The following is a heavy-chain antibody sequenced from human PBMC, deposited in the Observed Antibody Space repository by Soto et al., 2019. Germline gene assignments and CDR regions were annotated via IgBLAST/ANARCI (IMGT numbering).Heavy chain of an antibody. Sequence: EVQLVESGGGLVQPGGSLRLSCAASGFTFSSYSMNWVRQAPGKGLEWVSYISSSSSSIYYADSVKGRFTISRDNAKKSLYLQMNSLRDEDTAGYYCAGEGGSRNWFDPWGQGTLVTVSS. J-gene: IGHJ5*02. V-gene: IGHV3-48*02. D-gene: IGHD1-26*01. CDR3: AGEGGSRNWFDP. CDR2: ISSSSSSI. CDR1: GFTFSSYS.